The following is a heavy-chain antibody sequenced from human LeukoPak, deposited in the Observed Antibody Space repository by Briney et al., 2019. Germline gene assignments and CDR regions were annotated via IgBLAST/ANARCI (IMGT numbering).Heavy chain of an antibody. CDR2: ISWNSGSI. V-gene: IGHV3-9*03. J-gene: IGHJ6*03. CDR3: AKGKGSLYYHYMDV. CDR1: GFSFDDYA. Sequence: GRSLRLSCAASGFSFDDYAMHWVRQAPGKGLEWVSGISWNSGSICYADSVKGRFTISRDNARNSLYLQMNSLRAEDMALYYCAKGKGSLYYHYMDVWGKGTTVTVSS.